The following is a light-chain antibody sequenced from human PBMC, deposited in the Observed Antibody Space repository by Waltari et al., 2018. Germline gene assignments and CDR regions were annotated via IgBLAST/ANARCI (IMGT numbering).Light chain of an antibody. V-gene: IGKV4-1*01. Sequence: DIVMTQSPDSLAVSLGERATINCKSSQSVLYSSNNKNYLAWYQPKPGQPPNLRICWASIRESGVPDRFSGSGSGTDFTLTISSLQAEDVAVYYCQQYYSTPPTFGQGTKVEIK. CDR3: QQYYSTPPT. CDR1: QSVLYSSNNKNY. J-gene: IGKJ1*01. CDR2: WAS.